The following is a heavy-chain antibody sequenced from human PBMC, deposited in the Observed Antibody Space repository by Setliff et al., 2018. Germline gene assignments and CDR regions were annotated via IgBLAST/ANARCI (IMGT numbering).Heavy chain of an antibody. D-gene: IGHD2-2*01. CDR3: ARGRMRGSCSGPSCTYDPFDI. CDR1: GESIGGYY. J-gene: IGHJ3*02. Sequence: SETLSLTCVVNGESIGGYYWSWIRQSPGMGLEWVGEISHSGTTNYNPSLKSRVSISIDTSKKQSSLTLTSVTAADTAVYYCARGRMRGSCSGPSCTYDPFDIWGQGTPVTVSS. CDR2: ISHSGTT. V-gene: IGHV4-34*01.